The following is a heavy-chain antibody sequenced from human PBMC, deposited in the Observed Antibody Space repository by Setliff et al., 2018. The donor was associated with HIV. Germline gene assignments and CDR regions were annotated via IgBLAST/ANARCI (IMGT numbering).Heavy chain of an antibody. J-gene: IGHJ3*02. D-gene: IGHD2-8*01. V-gene: IGHV1-8*02. CDR3: ARVQDKYCTHGVCSGFDI. CDR2: MNPNSGNT. Sequence: EASVKVSCKASGYTFTSYDINWVRQATGQGLEWMGWMNPNSGNTGYAQKFQGRVTMTRNTSISTAYMELSSLRSGDTAVYYCARVQDKYCTHGVCSGFDIWGQGTMVTVSS. CDR1: GYTFTSYD.